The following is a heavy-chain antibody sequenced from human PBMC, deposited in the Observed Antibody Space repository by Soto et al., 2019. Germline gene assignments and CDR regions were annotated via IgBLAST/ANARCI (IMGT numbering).Heavy chain of an antibody. Sequence: SGGSRRLSCAASGCTFSNAWMSWVRQAPGKGLEWVGRIKGEADGGTTDYAAPVKGRITISIDHSKDTLYLQMNSLKTEDTAVYYCTTGLSNGYYNFDYWGQGT. V-gene: IGHV3-15*01. CDR2: IKGEADGGTT. CDR3: TTGLSNGYYNFDY. CDR1: GCTFSNAW. J-gene: IGHJ4*02. D-gene: IGHD3-22*01.